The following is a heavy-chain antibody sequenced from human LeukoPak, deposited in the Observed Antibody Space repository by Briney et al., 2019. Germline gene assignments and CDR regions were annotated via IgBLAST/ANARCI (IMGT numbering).Heavy chain of an antibody. J-gene: IGHJ1*01. CDR2: ISYDGGEQ. V-gene: IGHV3-30*18. CDR3: AKPRTFYDILTVSFQQ. CDR1: GFTFSKYG. Sequence: PPGGSLRLSCAASGFTFSKYGMHWVRQAPGKGLEWVAVISYDGGEQHYGDSVKGRFSISRDDSKSTIYLQMNSLTVEDTALYYCAKPRTFYDILTVSFQQWGQGTWVSVSS. D-gene: IGHD3-9*01.